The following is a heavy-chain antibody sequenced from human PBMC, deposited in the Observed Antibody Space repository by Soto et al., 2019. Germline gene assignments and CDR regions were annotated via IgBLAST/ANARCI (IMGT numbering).Heavy chain of an antibody. J-gene: IGHJ3*02. Sequence: SETLSHTCVVSGGSISSSNWWSWVRQPPGKGLEWIGEIYHSGSTNYNPSLKSRVTISVDKSKNQFSLKLGSVTAADTAVCYCARRVNYGDFFFHENNAFDIWGQRTMVTVSS. V-gene: IGHV4-4*02. CDR2: IYHSGST. CDR3: ARRVNYGDFFFHENNAFDI. D-gene: IGHD4-17*01. CDR1: GGSISSSNW.